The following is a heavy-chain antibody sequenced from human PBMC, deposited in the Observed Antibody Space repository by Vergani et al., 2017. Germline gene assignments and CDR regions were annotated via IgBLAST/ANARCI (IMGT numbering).Heavy chain of an antibody. D-gene: IGHD1-1*01. Sequence: QVQLVESGGGVVQPGRSLRLSCAASGFTFSSYGMHWVRQAPGKGLEWVAVISYDGSNKYYADSVKGRFTISRDNSKNTLYLQMNSLRAEDTAVYYCAKDRYGDYWDQGTLVTVSS. V-gene: IGHV3-30*18. CDR3: AKDRYGDY. J-gene: IGHJ4*02. CDR2: ISYDGSNK. CDR1: GFTFSSYG.